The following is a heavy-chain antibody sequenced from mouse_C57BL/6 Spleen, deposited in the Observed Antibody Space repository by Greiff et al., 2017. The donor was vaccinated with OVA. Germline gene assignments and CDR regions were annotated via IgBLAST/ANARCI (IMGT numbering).Heavy chain of an antibody. D-gene: IGHD1-1*01. V-gene: IGHV7-3*01. CDR3: ARYSPDYYGSSYDAMDY. CDR2: IRNKANGYTT. J-gene: IGHJ4*01. CDR1: GFTFTDYY. Sequence: EVKLQESGGGLVQPGGSLSLSCAASGFTFTDYYMSWVRQPPGKALEWLGFIRNKANGYTTEYSASVKGRFTISRDNSQSILYRQMNALRAEDSATYYCARYSPDYYGSSYDAMDYWGQGTSVTVSS.